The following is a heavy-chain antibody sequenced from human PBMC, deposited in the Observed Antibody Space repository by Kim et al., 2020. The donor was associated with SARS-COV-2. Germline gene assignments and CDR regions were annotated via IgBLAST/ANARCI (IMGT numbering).Heavy chain of an antibody. CDR1: GFTVSSNY. CDR2: TYSGGST. D-gene: IGHD3-3*01. V-gene: IGHV3-66*01. Sequence: GGSLRLSCAASGFTVSSNYMSWVRQAPRKGLEWVSVTYSGGSTYYTDPAKGRFTISRDNSKNTLYLEMNSLRAEETAVYYCASLRSWSGGLFDYWGQGTLVTVSS. J-gene: IGHJ4*02. CDR3: ASLRSWSGGLFDY.